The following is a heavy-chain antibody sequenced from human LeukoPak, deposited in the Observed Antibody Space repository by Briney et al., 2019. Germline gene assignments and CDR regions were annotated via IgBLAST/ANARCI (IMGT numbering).Heavy chain of an antibody. CDR2: MYSGGDT. CDR1: GFTVSDNY. Sequence: GGSLRLSCAASGFTVSDNYMSWVRQAPGKGLERVSVMYSGGDTYYANSVKGRFTFSRDISKNTLYLQMNDLRTEDTAMYYCARDASQVPAAGVLASWGQGTLVIVSS. D-gene: IGHD6-13*01. J-gene: IGHJ5*02. CDR3: ARDASQVPAAGVLAS. V-gene: IGHV3-53*01.